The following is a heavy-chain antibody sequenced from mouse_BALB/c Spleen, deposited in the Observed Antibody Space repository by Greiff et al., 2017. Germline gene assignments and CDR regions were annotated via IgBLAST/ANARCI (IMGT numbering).Heavy chain of an antibody. D-gene: IGHD1-2*01. V-gene: IGHV5-6*01. Sequence: DVHLVESGGDLVKPGGSLKLSCAASGFTFSSYGMSWVRQTPDKRLEWVATISSGGSYTYYPDSVKGRFTISRDNAKNTLYLQMSSLKSEDTAMYYCARHGFTTATQFAYWGQGTLVTVSA. J-gene: IGHJ3*01. CDR2: ISSGGSYT. CDR3: ARHGFTTATQFAY. CDR1: GFTFSSYG.